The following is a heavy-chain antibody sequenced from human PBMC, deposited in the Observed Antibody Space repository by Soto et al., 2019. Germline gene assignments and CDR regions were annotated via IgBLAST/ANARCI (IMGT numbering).Heavy chain of an antibody. D-gene: IGHD2-8*01. CDR1: GYTFTSYY. Sequence: ASVKVSCKASGYTFTSYYISWVRQAPGQGLEWMGWISGYNGDTNYAQKFQGRVTMTIDTSTTTAYLELRRLTYDDTAVYFCAKNGHPPYYYYGMDVWGQGTTVTVSS. V-gene: IGHV1-18*01. J-gene: IGHJ6*02. CDR3: AKNGHPPYYYYGMDV. CDR2: ISGYNGDT.